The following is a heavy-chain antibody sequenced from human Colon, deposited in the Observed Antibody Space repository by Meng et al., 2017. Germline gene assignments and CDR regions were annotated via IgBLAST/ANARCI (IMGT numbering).Heavy chain of an antibody. CDR3: ARGRGSYSSIDF. J-gene: IGHJ4*02. D-gene: IGHD1-26*01. Sequence: QLHRPGSGPRLVRPSETLSLTCTLAGGSVSSPSYYWSWIRQTPGKGLEWIGYVYYTGSANYNPSLKSRVTISVDTSKNHFSLNLTSVTAADTAVYYCARGRGSYSSIDFWGQGTLVTVSS. CDR2: VYYTGSA. V-gene: IGHV4-61*03. CDR1: GGSVSSPSYY.